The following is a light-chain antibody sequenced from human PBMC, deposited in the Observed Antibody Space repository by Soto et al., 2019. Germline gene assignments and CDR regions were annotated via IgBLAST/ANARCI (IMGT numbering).Light chain of an antibody. V-gene: IGKV1-5*03. J-gene: IGKJ4*01. Sequence: DILMTQSPSTLSASVGDRVTITCRASQSISSWLAWYQQKPGKAPKFLIYKASNLEVGVPSRFSGSGSGTEFTLTISSLQPDDFATSYCQQYKSYSLTFGGGTKVEMK. CDR1: QSISSW. CDR2: KAS. CDR3: QQYKSYSLT.